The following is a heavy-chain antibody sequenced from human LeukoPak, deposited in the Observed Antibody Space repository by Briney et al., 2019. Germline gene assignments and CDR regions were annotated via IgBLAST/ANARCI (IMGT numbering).Heavy chain of an antibody. Sequence: KPSETLSLTCTVSGDSITSYHWSGLRQPPGKGLEWIGYIFDSGSTNYNPSLKSRFTISLDTSKNQFSLRLRSVTAADTAVYYCARHSGLPFYFDFWGQGTLVTASS. J-gene: IGHJ4*02. V-gene: IGHV4-59*08. CDR3: ARHSGLPFYFDF. D-gene: IGHD3/OR15-3a*01. CDR2: IFDSGST. CDR1: GDSITSYH.